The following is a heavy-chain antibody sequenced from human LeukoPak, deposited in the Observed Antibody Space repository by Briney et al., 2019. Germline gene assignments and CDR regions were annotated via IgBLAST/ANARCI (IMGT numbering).Heavy chain of an antibody. V-gene: IGHV3-74*01. J-gene: IGHJ4*02. Sequence: GGSLRLSCAASGFTFNDYWMHWVRQAPGQGLVWVSRINTDGSRIYYADSVKGRFTISRDNAKNTVYLEMNSLRAEDTAVYYCTRGRGGYNGDPGRYDYWGQGALVTVSS. CDR1: GFTFNDYW. CDR2: INTDGSRI. CDR3: TRGRGGYNGDPGRYDY. D-gene: IGHD1-1*01.